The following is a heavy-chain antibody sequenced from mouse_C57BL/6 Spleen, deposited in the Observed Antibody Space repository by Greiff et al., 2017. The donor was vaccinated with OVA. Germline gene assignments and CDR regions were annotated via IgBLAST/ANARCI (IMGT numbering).Heavy chain of an antibody. V-gene: IGHV1-64*01. D-gene: IGHD2-3*01. J-gene: IGHJ4*01. CDR1: GYTFTSYW. Sequence: VQLQQPGAELVKPGASVKLSCKASGYTFTSYWMHWVKQRPGQGLEWIGMIHPKSGSTNYNEKFKSKATLTVDKTSSTAYMKISSLTSEDSAVYYCARVYDGYPSYAMDYWGQGTSVTVSS. CDR2: IHPKSGST. CDR3: ARVYDGYPSYAMDY.